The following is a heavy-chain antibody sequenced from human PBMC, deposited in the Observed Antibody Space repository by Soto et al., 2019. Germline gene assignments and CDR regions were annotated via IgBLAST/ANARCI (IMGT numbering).Heavy chain of an antibody. CDR1: GGTFSSYA. CDR2: IIPIFATA. Sequence: QVPLVQSEAEVKKPGSSVKVSCKASGGTFSSYAISWLRQAPGQGLEWMGGIIPIFATADYAQKFQGRVTITADESTSTAYMELSSLRSEDTAVYYRARHGDPTPYYYYGRDVWGQGTMVIVSS. V-gene: IGHV1-69*12. J-gene: IGHJ6*02. CDR3: ARHGDPTPYYYYGRDV. D-gene: IGHD4-17*01.